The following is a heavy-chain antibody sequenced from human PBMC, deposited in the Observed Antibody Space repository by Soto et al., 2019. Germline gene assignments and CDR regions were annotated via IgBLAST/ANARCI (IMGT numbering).Heavy chain of an antibody. J-gene: IGHJ4*02. D-gene: IGHD6-13*01. V-gene: IGHV4-34*01. CDR1: GVAFNCYD. CDR3: ARVPARRPNQVIAAPGTVS. Sequence: SDTLSLTCAVYGVAFNCYDLIWIRQSPEKGLEWIGEINHSGSTNYNPSLESRVTISVDTSERQFSLKLSSVTAADTAVYYCARVPARRPNQVIAAPGTVSWGQGTVVPVSS. CDR2: INHSGST.